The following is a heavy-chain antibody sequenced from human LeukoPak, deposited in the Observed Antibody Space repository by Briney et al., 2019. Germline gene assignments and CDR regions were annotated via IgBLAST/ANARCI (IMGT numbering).Heavy chain of an antibody. Sequence: SETLSLTCTVSGYSISSGYYWGWIRQPPGKGLEWIGNIYHSGSTYYNPSLKSRVTISVDTSKNQFSLKLSSVTAADTAVYYCARADYVWGSQDNNWFDPWGQGTLVTVSS. CDR3: ARADYVWGSQDNNWFDP. V-gene: IGHV4-38-2*02. D-gene: IGHD3-16*01. CDR1: GYSISSGYY. J-gene: IGHJ5*02. CDR2: IYHSGST.